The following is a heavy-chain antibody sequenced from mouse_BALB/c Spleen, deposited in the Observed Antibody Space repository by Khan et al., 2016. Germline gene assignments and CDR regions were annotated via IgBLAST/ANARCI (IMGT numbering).Heavy chain of an antibody. CDR1: GYTFTNSG. V-gene: IGHV9-3-1*01. CDR3: ARYRDYYGSSRYFYV. D-gene: IGHD1-1*01. CDR2: INTYSGES. Sequence: QIQLVQSGPELKRPGKTVKISCKASGYTFTNSGINWVKQAPGKGLKWMGWINTYSGESTYADDFKGRFAFSLETSANTAYLQINNLKNEDTATYFCARYRDYYGSSRYFYVWGAWTTVTVSS. J-gene: IGHJ1*01.